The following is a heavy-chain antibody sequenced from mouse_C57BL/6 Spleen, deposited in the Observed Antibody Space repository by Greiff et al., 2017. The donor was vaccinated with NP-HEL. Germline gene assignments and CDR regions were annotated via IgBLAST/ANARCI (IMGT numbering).Heavy chain of an antibody. J-gene: IGHJ3*01. Sequence: EVKLMESGGGLVKPGGSLKLSCAASGFTFSSYAMSWVRQTPEKRLEWVATISDGGSYTYYPDNVKGRFTISRDNAKNNLYLQMSHLKSEDTAMYYCARGYDYDGPFAYWGQGTLVTVSA. V-gene: IGHV5-4*03. CDR2: ISDGGSYT. CDR1: GFTFSSYA. D-gene: IGHD2-4*01. CDR3: ARGYDYDGPFAY.